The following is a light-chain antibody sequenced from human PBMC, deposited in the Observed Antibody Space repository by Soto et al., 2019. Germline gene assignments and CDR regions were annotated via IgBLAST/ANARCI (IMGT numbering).Light chain of an antibody. V-gene: IGKV3-11*01. CDR3: QQRRHWPT. J-gene: IGKJ5*01. CDR2: GAS. Sequence: EIVMTQSPATLSVSPGERATLSCRASQSVSSNLAWYQQKPGQAPRLLIYGASNRATGIPARFSGSGSETDFTLTISSLEPEDFAVYYCQQRRHWPTFGQGTRLEN. CDR1: QSVSSN.